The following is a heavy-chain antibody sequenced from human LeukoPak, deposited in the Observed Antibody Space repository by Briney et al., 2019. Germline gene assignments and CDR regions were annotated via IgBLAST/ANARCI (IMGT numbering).Heavy chain of an antibody. CDR1: GGSISSYY. J-gene: IGHJ4*02. CDR2: IYYSGST. CDR3: ARTNNYYDSSGYGYYFDY. D-gene: IGHD3-22*01. V-gene: IGHV4-59*06. Sequence: SETLSLTCTVSGGSISSYYWSWIRQPPGKGLEWIGYIYYSGSTYYNPSLKSRVTISVDTSKNQFSLKLSSVTAADTAVYYCARTNNYYDSSGYGYYFDYWGQGTLVTVSS.